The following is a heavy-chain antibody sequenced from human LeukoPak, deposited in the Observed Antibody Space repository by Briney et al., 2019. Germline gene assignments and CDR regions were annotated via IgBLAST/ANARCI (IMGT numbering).Heavy chain of an antibody. CDR1: GFTFSSYS. CDR3: ARVWELSYDY. Sequence: GGSLRLSCAASGFTFSSYSMNWVRQAPGKGLEWVSYISSSSSTIYYADSVKGRFTISRDNSKNTVDLLVNSLRAEDTAVYYCARVWELSYDYWGQGTLVTVSS. V-gene: IGHV3-48*01. J-gene: IGHJ4*02. D-gene: IGHD3-16*02. CDR2: ISSSSSTI.